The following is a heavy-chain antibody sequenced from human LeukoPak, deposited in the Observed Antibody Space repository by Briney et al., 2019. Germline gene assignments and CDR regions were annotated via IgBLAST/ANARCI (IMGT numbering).Heavy chain of an antibody. CDR3: AKVITRTMVRGVPPSDY. Sequence: HPGGSLRLSCAASGFTFSSYAMSWVRQAPGKGLEWVSAISGSGGSTYYADSVRGRFTLSRDNSKNTLYLQMNRLRAEDTAVYYWAKVITRTMVRGVPPSDYWGQGTLVTVSS. CDR2: ISGSGGST. CDR1: GFTFSSYA. J-gene: IGHJ4*02. D-gene: IGHD3-10*01. V-gene: IGHV3-23*01.